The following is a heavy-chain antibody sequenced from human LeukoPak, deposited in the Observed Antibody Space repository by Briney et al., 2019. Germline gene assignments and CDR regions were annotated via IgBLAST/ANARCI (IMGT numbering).Heavy chain of an antibody. Sequence: GGSLRLSCAASGFTFNTYGMHWVRQAPGKGLEWVAIIWYDGSNENYADSVKGRFTISRDNSKNTLYLQMNSLRAEDTAMYYCVRGSPLGATTNWLDPWGQGTLVTVSS. D-gene: IGHD1-26*01. J-gene: IGHJ5*02. V-gene: IGHV3-33*01. CDR3: VRGSPLGATTNWLDP. CDR1: GFTFNTYG. CDR2: IWYDGSNE.